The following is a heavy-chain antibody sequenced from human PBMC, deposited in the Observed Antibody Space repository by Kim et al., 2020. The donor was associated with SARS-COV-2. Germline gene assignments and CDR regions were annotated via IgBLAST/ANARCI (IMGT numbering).Heavy chain of an antibody. CDR3: ARDWVVRGEGSWFDP. Sequence: ASVKVSCKASGYTFTRYGLHWVRQAPGQSLEWMGWINAGNGDTKYSQRFQARVTITRDTSASTGYMELSSLRSEDTAVYYCARDWVVRGEGSWFDPWGQGTLVTVSS. CDR1: GYTFTRYG. D-gene: IGHD3-10*01. CDR2: INAGNGDT. J-gene: IGHJ5*02. V-gene: IGHV1-3*01.